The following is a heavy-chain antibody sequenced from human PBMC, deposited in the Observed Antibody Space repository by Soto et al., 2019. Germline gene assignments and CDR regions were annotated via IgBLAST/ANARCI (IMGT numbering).Heavy chain of an antibody. D-gene: IGHD1-1*01. Sequence: PGGSLRPSCAAAGFTFSSYSMNWVRQAPGKGLEWVSYISSSSSTIYYADSVKGRFTISRDNAKNSLYLQMNSLRDEDTAVYYCAREWNPLNWFDPWGQGTLVTVSS. J-gene: IGHJ5*02. CDR2: ISSSSSTI. V-gene: IGHV3-48*02. CDR1: GFTFSSYS. CDR3: AREWNPLNWFDP.